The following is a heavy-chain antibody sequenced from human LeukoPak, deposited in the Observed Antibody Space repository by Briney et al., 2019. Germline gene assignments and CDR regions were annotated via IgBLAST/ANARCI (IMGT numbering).Heavy chain of an antibody. D-gene: IGHD2-2*01. V-gene: IGHV4-59*01. CDR2: IYYSGST. CDR1: GGSISSYY. CDR3: ARVTSVLYYYYMDV. Sequence: KPSETLSLTCTVSGGSISSYYWSWIRQPPGKGLEWIGYIYYSGSTNYNPSLKSRVTISVDTSKNQFSLKLSSVTAAATAVYYCARVTSVLYYYYMDVWGKGTTVTVSS. J-gene: IGHJ6*03.